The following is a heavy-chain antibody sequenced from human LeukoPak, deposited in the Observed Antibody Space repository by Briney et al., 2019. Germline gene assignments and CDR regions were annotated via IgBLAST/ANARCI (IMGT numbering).Heavy chain of an antibody. CDR1: GGSFSGYY. J-gene: IGHJ4*02. V-gene: IGHV4-34*01. CDR3: ARVSRVVPAAIWPDFDY. D-gene: IGHD2-2*01. CDR2: INHSGST. Sequence: SETLSLTCAVYGGSFSGYYWSWIRQPPGKGLEWIGEINHSGSTNYNPSLKSRVTISVDTSKNQFSLKLSSVTAADTAVYYCARVSRVVPAAIWPDFDYWGQGTLVTVSS.